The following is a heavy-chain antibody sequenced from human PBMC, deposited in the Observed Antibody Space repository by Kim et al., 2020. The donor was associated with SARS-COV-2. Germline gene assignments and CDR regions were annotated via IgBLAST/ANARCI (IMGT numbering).Heavy chain of an antibody. CDR3: ARGEYSSSWYGHYYYGMDV. Sequence: GRLTISRDNAKNSLYLQMNSLRAEDTAVYYCARGEYSSSWYGHYYYGMDVWGQGTTVTVSS. J-gene: IGHJ6*02. V-gene: IGHV3-11*06. D-gene: IGHD6-13*01.